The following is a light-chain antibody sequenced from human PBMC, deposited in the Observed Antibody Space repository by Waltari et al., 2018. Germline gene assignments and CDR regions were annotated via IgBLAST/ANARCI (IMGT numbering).Light chain of an antibody. CDR3: QQYYSTPYT. Sequence: EIVLTQSPATLSLSPGERATLSCRASQSVSSYLAWYQQKPGQAPRLLIYDASNRATGIPARFSGSGSGTDFTLTISSLQAEDVAFYYCQQYYSTPYTFGQGTKLEIK. V-gene: IGKV3-11*01. J-gene: IGKJ2*01. CDR1: QSVSSY. CDR2: DAS.